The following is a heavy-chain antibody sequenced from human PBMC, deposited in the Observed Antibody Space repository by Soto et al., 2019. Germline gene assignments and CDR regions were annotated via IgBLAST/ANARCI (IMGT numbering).Heavy chain of an antibody. D-gene: IGHD5-18*01. CDR2: ISGSGSSP. V-gene: IGHV3-23*01. Sequence: VQLLESGGDLVQPGGSLRLSCAASGFTFSSYAMSWVRQAPGKGLEWVSAISGSGSSPYYADSVKGRFTISRDNSRNTLYLQMNSLRAEDTAVYYCARDTAMLTVIDHWGQGTLVTVSS. CDR1: GFTFSSYA. CDR3: ARDTAMLTVIDH. J-gene: IGHJ4*02.